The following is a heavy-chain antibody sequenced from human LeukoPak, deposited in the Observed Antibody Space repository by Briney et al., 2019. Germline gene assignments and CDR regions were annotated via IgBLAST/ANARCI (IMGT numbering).Heavy chain of an antibody. J-gene: IGHJ4*02. CDR2: INPSGGST. D-gene: IGHD1-26*01. CDR1: GYIFTSYY. Sequence: ASVKVSCKASGYIFTSYYMHWVRQAPGQGLEWLGTINPSGGSTRYAQNFQDRVTVTRDLSTRIVYMELSRLRSEDTAVYYCARDYFGSYLDWGQGTLVTVSS. V-gene: IGHV1-46*01. CDR3: ARDYFGSYLD.